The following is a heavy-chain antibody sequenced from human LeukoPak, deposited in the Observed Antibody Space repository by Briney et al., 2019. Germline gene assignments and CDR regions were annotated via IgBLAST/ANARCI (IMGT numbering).Heavy chain of an antibody. V-gene: IGHV3-23*01. D-gene: IGHD2-2*02. CDR1: GFTFSSYA. CDR3: AKEAPCSSTSCYIGVFDY. J-gene: IGHJ4*02. Sequence: PGGSLRLSCAASGFTFSSYAMSWVRQAPGKGLEWVSGISGSGGSTYYADSVKGRFTISRDNSKNTLYLQMNSLRAEDTAVYYCAKEAPCSSTSCYIGVFDYWGQGTLVTVSS. CDR2: ISGSGGST.